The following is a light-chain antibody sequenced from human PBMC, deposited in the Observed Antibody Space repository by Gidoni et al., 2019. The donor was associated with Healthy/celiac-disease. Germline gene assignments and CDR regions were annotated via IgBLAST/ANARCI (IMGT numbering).Light chain of an antibody. J-gene: IGLJ1*01. CDR2: GNS. CDR1: SSNIGAGYD. Sequence: QSVLTQPPSLSVASGHTVPISCTGSSSNIGAGYDVHWYQQLPGTAPKLLISGNSNRPSGVSDRFSGSKSGTSASLAITRLQAEDEADYYCQSYDSSLSAYYVFGTGTKVTVL. V-gene: IGLV1-40*01. CDR3: QSYDSSLSAYYV.